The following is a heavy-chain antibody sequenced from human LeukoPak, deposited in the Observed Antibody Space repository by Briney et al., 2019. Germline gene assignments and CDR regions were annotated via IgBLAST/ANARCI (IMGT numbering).Heavy chain of an antibody. Sequence: SETLSLTCTVSGGSISSYYWSWIRQPPGKGLEWIGYIYYSGSTNYNPSLKSRVTISVDTSKNQFSLKLSSVTAADAAVYYCARRERGDYSSAAFDIWGQGTMVTVSS. V-gene: IGHV4-59*08. CDR2: IYYSGST. J-gene: IGHJ3*02. D-gene: IGHD4-17*01. CDR3: ARRERGDYSSAAFDI. CDR1: GGSISSYY.